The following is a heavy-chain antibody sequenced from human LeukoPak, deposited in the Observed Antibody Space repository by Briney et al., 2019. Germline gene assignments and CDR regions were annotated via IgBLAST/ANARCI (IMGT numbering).Heavy chain of an antibody. Sequence: GGSLRLSCAASGFTFSSYSMNWVRQAPGKGLEWVSSISSSSSYIYYADSVKGRFTISRDNAKNSLYLQMNSLRAEDTAVYYCARALLWSVPGENWFDPWGQGTLVTVSS. CDR2: ISSSSSYI. J-gene: IGHJ5*02. D-gene: IGHD3-10*01. CDR3: ARALLWSVPGENWFDP. CDR1: GFTFSSYS. V-gene: IGHV3-21*01.